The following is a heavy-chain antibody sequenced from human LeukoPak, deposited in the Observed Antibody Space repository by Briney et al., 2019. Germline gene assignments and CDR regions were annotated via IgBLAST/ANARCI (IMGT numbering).Heavy chain of an antibody. D-gene: IGHD1-26*01. CDR3: ARAASGTYYTFDI. Sequence: GGSLRLSCAASGFTFSDYYMSWIRQAPGKGLEWVSYISSSSSYTNYADSVKGRFTISRDNAKNSLYLQMNSLRAEDTAVYYCARAASGTYYTFDIWGQGTMVTVSS. J-gene: IGHJ3*02. V-gene: IGHV3-11*05. CDR2: ISSSSSYT. CDR1: GFTFSDYY.